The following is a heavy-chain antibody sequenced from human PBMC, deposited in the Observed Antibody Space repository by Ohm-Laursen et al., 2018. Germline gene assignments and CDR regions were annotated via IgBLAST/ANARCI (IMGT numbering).Heavy chain of an antibody. CDR2: ISSRGSTI. Sequence: SLRLSCAASGFTFSSYEMNWVRQAPGKGLEWVSYISSRGSTIYYADSVKGRFTISRDNAKNSLYLQMNSLRAEDTAVYYCARDTAMVYFDYWGQGTLVTVSS. CDR1: GFTFSSYE. V-gene: IGHV3-48*03. CDR3: ARDTAMVYFDY. D-gene: IGHD5-18*01. J-gene: IGHJ4*02.